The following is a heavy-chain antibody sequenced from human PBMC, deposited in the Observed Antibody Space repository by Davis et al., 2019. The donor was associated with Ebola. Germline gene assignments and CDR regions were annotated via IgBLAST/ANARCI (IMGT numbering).Heavy chain of an antibody. D-gene: IGHD3-10*01. CDR3: ARAASSLLNDY. Sequence: AASVKVSCKASGYTFTSYAMHWVRQAPGQRLEWMGWINAGNGNTKYSQKLQGRVTMTTDTSTNTAHMELRSLTTDDTAVYYCARAASSLLNDYWGQGTLVTVSS. V-gene: IGHV1-3*01. CDR2: INAGNGNT. J-gene: IGHJ4*02. CDR1: GYTFTSYA.